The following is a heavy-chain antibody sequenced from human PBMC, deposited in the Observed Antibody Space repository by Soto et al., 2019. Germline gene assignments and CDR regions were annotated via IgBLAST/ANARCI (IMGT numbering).Heavy chain of an antibody. CDR2: IIPILGIA. D-gene: IGHD2-2*01. CDR3: ARGGYCSSTSCYGSIDY. J-gene: IGHJ4*02. CDR1: GGTFSSYT. V-gene: IGHV1-69*02. Sequence: QVQLVQSGAEVKKPGSSVKVSCKASGGTFSSYTISWVRQAPGQGLEWMGRIIPILGIANYAQKFQGRVTITADKSTSTAYMEQSSLRSEDTAVYYCARGGYCSSTSCYGSIDYWGQGTLVTFSS.